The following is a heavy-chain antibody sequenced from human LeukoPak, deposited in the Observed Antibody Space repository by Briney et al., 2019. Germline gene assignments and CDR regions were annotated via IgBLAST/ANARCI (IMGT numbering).Heavy chain of an antibody. CDR2: MDNSGTT. CDR3: ARMVHNFDDVWGSYRSTGFDY. D-gene: IGHD3-16*02. CDR1: GASITSSSYY. V-gene: IGHV4-39*01. J-gene: IGHJ4*02. Sequence: SETLSLTCTVSGASITSSSYYWGWIRQAPGKGLEWIGNMDNSGTTYYSPYLNSRVIISVDTSKNKFSLELKSVTAADTAVYYCARMVHNFDDVWGSYRSTGFDYWDEGPLVTVSS.